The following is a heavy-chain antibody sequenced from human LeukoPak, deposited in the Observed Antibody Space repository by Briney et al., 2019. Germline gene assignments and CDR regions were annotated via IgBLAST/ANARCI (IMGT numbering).Heavy chain of an antibody. CDR2: INPTSGGT. CDR3: ARGPVGSGSYYTAYY. Sequence: ASVKVSCKASGYAFTAYHMHWVRQAPGQGLEWMGRINPTSGGTNYAQKFQGRVTMTRDTSISTVYMELSRLRSDDTAVYYCARGPVGSGSYYTAYYWGQGTLVTVSS. D-gene: IGHD3-10*01. V-gene: IGHV1-2*06. CDR1: GYAFTAYH. J-gene: IGHJ4*02.